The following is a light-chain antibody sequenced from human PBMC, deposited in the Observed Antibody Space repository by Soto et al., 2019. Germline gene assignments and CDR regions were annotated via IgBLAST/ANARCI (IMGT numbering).Light chain of an antibody. J-gene: IGLJ2*01. CDR3: SSYTSSSTVV. V-gene: IGLV2-14*03. CDR2: DVS. CDR1: SSDVGRYNY. Sequence: QSALTQPASVSGSPGQSITISCTGTSSDVGRYNYVSWYQQHPGKAPKLMIYDVSNRRSGVSNRFSGSKSGNTASLTISGLQAEDEADYYCSSYTSSSTVVFGGGTQLTVL.